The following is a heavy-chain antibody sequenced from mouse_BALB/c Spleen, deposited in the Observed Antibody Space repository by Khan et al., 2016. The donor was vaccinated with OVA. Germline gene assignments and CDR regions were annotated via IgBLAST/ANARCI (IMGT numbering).Heavy chain of an antibody. CDR1: GYTFTTAG. CDR2: INTHSGVP. V-gene: IGHV9-4*02. Sequence: QIQLVQSGPELKKPGETGRISCKASGYTFTTAGIQWVQKMPGKGLKWIGWINTHSGVPKYAEDFKGRFAFSLEISVSTAYLQITNLKNEDTATYFWARGGAAYDRNDGGAMEYWGQGTSVTVSS. CDR3: ARGGAAYDRNDGGAMEY. J-gene: IGHJ4*01. D-gene: IGHD2-14*01.